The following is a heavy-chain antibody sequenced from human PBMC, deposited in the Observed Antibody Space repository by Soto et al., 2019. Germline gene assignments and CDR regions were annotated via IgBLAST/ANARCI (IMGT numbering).Heavy chain of an antibody. CDR2: ISGYNGNT. CDR3: ARDRGGDGRDV. J-gene: IGHJ6*02. Sequence: QVQLVQSGAEVKKPGASVKVSCKASGYTFSSYGISWVRQAPGQGLEWMGWISGYNGNTNYAQKLQGRVTMTIDTATSTGYMALRSLRSDDTAVYYCARDRGGDGRDVWGQGTTVTVSS. D-gene: IGHD3-16*01. CDR1: GYTFSSYG. V-gene: IGHV1-18*01.